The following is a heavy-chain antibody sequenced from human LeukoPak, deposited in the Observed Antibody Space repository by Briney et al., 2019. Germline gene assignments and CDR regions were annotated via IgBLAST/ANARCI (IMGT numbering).Heavy chain of an antibody. CDR3: ATIAFRNSSSWPHFDY. Sequence: PGGSLRLSCAAPGFTFSSYAMSWFRQAPGKGLEWVSAISGSGGSTYYADSVKGRFTISRDNSKNTLYLQMNSLRAEDTAVYYCATIAFRNSSSWPHFDYWGQGTLVTVSS. CDR1: GFTFSSYA. V-gene: IGHV3-23*01. D-gene: IGHD6-13*01. CDR2: ISGSGGST. J-gene: IGHJ4*02.